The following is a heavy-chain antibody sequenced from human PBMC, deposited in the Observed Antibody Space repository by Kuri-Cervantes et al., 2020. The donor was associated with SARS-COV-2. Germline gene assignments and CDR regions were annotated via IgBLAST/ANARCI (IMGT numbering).Heavy chain of an antibody. V-gene: IGHV3-23*01. Sequence: GGSLRLSCAASGFTFNSYAMSWVRQAPGKGLEWVSGISGRGGSTYYADSVKGRFTISRDNSKNTLYLQMNSLRAEDTAVYYCAKDGCSSTSCYMGYYFDYWGPGNLVHGSS. CDR1: GFTFNSYA. J-gene: IGHJ4*02. CDR3: AKDGCSSTSCYMGYYFDY. CDR2: ISGRGGST. D-gene: IGHD2-2*02.